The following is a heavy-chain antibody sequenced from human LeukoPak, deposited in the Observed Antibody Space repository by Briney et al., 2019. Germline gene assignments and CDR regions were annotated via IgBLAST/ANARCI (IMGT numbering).Heavy chain of an antibody. D-gene: IGHD2-21*02. CDR3: ARGDVVRGVSWFDS. CDR2: IYPGDSDT. Sequence: GESLKISCRGSGYSFTSYWIGWVRQMPGKGLEWMGSIYPGDSDTKYSPSFQGQVTISVDKSTNTAYLQWKSLKASDTAMYYYARGDVVRGVSWFDSWGQGALVTVSS. V-gene: IGHV5-51*01. CDR1: GYSFTSYW. J-gene: IGHJ5*01.